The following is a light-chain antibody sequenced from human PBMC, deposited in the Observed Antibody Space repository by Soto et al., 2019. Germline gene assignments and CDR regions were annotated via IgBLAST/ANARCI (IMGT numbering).Light chain of an antibody. Sequence: QSVLTQPPSASGTPGQRVPISCSGSSSNIGSNTVNWYQQLPGTAPKLLIHANNQRPSGVPDRFSGSKSGTSASLAISWLQSEEADYYCAAWDDSLNGYVFGTGTKVTVL. CDR3: AAWDDSLNGYV. J-gene: IGLJ1*01. CDR2: ANN. V-gene: IGLV1-44*01. CDR1: SSNIGSNT.